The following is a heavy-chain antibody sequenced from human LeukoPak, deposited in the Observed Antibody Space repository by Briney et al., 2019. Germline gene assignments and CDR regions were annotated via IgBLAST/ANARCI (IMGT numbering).Heavy chain of an antibody. CDR3: NKSFGSSWYRYYFDY. CDR2: IRSKAYDGTT. J-gene: IGHJ4*02. D-gene: IGHD6-13*01. CDR1: EFIFSSYW. Sequence: PGGSMTLSCAASEFIFSSYWMSWVRQAPGKVLEWVGFIRSKAYDGTTEYDASMKGRFTISRDDSKRIAYLQMNSLKTEDKAVYYCNKSFGSSWYRYYFDYWGQGTLVTVSS. V-gene: IGHV3-49*04.